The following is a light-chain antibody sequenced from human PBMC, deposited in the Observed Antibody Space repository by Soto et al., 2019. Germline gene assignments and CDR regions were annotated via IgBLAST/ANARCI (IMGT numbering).Light chain of an antibody. Sequence: DIQLTQSPSFLSASVGDRVTITCRASQGISSYLAWYQQKPGKAPKLLIYAASTLKSGVPSRFSGSGSGTEFTLTISSLQPEDFATYYCQQLNSYPRYTFGQGTKLEIK. V-gene: IGKV1-9*01. CDR1: QGISSY. CDR3: QQLNSYPRYT. CDR2: AAS. J-gene: IGKJ2*01.